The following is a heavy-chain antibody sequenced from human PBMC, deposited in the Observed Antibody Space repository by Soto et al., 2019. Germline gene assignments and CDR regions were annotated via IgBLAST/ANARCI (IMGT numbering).Heavy chain of an antibody. J-gene: IGHJ4*02. D-gene: IGHD3-3*01. CDR2: MSGGADDA. V-gene: IGHV3-23*01. Sequence: GGSLRLSCAASGFTFSDYGMSWVRQSPGKGLEWVSVMSGGADDAYYADSVKGRFTISRDNSKNTLYLQMNSLRAEDTAVYYCAKKVTIYAVDPADYWGQGTLVTVSS. CDR3: AKKVTIYAVDPADY. CDR1: GFTFSDYG.